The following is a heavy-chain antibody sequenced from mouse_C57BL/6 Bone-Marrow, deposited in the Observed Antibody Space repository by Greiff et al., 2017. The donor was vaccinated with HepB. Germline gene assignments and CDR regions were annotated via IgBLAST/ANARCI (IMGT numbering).Heavy chain of an antibody. CDR1: GFTFSSYA. D-gene: IGHD2-3*01. V-gene: IGHV5-4*01. CDR3: ARDRDILYDGYYRNYFDY. CDR2: VSDGGSYT. Sequence: DVHLVESGGGLVKPGGSLKLSCAASGFTFSSYAMSWVRQTPEKRLEWVATVSDGGSYTYYPDNVKGRFTISRDNAKNNLYLQMSHLKSEDTAMYYCARDRDILYDGYYRNYFDYWGQGTTLTVSS. J-gene: IGHJ2*01.